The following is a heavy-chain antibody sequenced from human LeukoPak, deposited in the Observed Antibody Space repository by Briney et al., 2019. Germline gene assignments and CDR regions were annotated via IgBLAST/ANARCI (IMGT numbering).Heavy chain of an antibody. D-gene: IGHD3-9*01. CDR1: GFTFSSYS. V-gene: IGHV3-30*02. CDR2: IRYDGSNK. J-gene: IGHJ4*02. Sequence: GGSLRLSCAASGFTFSSYSMNWVRQAPGKGLEWVAFIRYDGSNKYYADSVKGRFTISRDNSKNTLYLQMNSLRAEDTAVYYCAKASRYDILTGPLFDWGQGTLVTVSS. CDR3: AKASRYDILTGPLFD.